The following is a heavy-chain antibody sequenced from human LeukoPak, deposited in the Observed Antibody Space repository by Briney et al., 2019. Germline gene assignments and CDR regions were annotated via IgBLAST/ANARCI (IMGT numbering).Heavy chain of an antibody. CDR3: ARQSRDGSKTRGYYFDY. V-gene: IGHV5-51*01. CDR2: IYPADSDT. Sequence: GESLKISCRVSGYIFTNYWISWVRQMPGKGLESMGIIYPADSDTTYSPSFQGQATISADKSIDTVYLQWSSLKASDTAMYYCARQSRDGSKTRGYYFDYWGQGTLVTVSS. D-gene: IGHD3-10*01. J-gene: IGHJ4*02. CDR1: GYIFTNYW.